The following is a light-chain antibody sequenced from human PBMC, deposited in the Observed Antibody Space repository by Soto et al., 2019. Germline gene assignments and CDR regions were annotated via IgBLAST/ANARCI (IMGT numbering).Light chain of an antibody. CDR3: QQTYTTPRT. J-gene: IGKJ1*01. CDR1: QGIANF. Sequence: DIQMTQSPSSLSASVGDRVTITCRASQGIANFLNWYQQKPGKAPKLLIFSASNLQGGVPSRFSGTGSGTDFTFTISSLLPEDFATYYCQQTYTTPRTFGQGTKVDIK. V-gene: IGKV1-39*01. CDR2: SAS.